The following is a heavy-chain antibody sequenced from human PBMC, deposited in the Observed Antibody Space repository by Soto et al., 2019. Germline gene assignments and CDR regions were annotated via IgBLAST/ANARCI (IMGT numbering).Heavy chain of an antibody. D-gene: IGHD3-22*01. CDR3: ARSPHYYDSSGSYYFDY. CDR1: GGSSSSSSYY. Sequence: QLQLQESGPRLVKPSETLSLTCTVSGGSSSSSSYYWGWIRQPPGKGLEWIGSIYYSGTTYYNPSLRSRVTISVDTSKNQFSLKLSSVTAADTGVYYCARSPHYYDSSGSYYFDYWGQGTLVTVSS. CDR2: IYYSGTT. V-gene: IGHV4-39*01. J-gene: IGHJ4*02.